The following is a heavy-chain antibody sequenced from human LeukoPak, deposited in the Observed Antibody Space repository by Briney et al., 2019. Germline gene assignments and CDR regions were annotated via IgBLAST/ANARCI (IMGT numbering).Heavy chain of an antibody. J-gene: IGHJ5*02. CDR1: GGSISSSNW. D-gene: IGHD3-3*01. Sequence: SGTLSLTCAVSGGSISSSNWWSWVRQPPGKGLEWIGYIYYSGSSYYNPSLKSRVTISVDTSKNQFSLKLSSVTAADTAVYYCARAKPVEAGFTIFGVVPINWFDPWGQGTLVTVSS. CDR2: IYYSGSS. V-gene: IGHV4-4*02. CDR3: ARAKPVEAGFTIFGVVPINWFDP.